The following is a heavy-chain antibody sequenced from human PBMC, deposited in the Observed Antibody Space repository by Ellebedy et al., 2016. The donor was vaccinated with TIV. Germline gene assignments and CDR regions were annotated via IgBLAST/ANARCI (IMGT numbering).Heavy chain of an antibody. V-gene: IGHV3-53*01. J-gene: IGHJ3*02. CDR2: IDSGGSS. CDR3: ATRHYGGFDI. D-gene: IGHD4-23*01. CDR1: GFTVTNDY. Sequence: GGSLRLSXVAPGFTVTNDYMTWVRQAPGKGLEWVSVIDSGGSSYYADSVKGRFTISRDSPKNTLYLQMNSLRAEDTAVYYCATRHYGGFDIWGRGTMVTVSS.